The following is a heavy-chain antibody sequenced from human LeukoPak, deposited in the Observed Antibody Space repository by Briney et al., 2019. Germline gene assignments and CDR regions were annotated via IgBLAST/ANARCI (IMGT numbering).Heavy chain of an antibody. CDR1: GFTFSSYS. J-gene: IGHJ3*02. V-gene: IGHV3-48*04. CDR3: ARYYDGTTYQDAFDI. CDR2: ISSSSSTI. Sequence: GGSLRLSCAASGFTFSSYSMNWVRQAPGKGLERVSYISSSSSTIYYADSVKGRFTLSRDNAKNSLYLQMNSLRAEDTAVYYCARYYDGTTYQDAFDIWGQGTMVTVCS. D-gene: IGHD3-22*01.